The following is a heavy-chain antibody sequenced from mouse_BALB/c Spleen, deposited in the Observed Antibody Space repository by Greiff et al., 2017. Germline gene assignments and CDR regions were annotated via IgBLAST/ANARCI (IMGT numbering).Heavy chain of an antibody. D-gene: IGHD3-1*01. Sequence: EVKLVESGPELVKPGASVKVSCKASGYAFTSYNMYWVKQSHGKSLEWIGYIDPYNGGTSYNQKFKGKATLTVDKSSSTAYMHLNSLTSEDSAVYYCVVGQLGLLFAYWGQGTLVTVSA. J-gene: IGHJ3*01. CDR2: IDPYNGGT. CDR1: GYAFTSYN. V-gene: IGHV1S135*01. CDR3: VVGQLGLLFAY.